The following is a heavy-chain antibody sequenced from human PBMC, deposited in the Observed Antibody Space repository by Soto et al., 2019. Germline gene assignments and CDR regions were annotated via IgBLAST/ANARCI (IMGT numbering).Heavy chain of an antibody. V-gene: IGHV5-10-1*01. CDR1: GYSFTSYW. J-gene: IGHJ6*02. CDR3: ARRPSGSGHYHYFGMDV. D-gene: IGHD3-10*01. CDR2: IDPSDSYT. Sequence: EVQLVQSGAEVKKPGESLRISCKGSGYSFTSYWIAWVRQRPGKGLEWMGRIDPSDSYTNYSPSFQGHDTISADKSISTAYLQWSSLKASDTAMYYCARRPSGSGHYHYFGMDVWGQGTPVTVSS.